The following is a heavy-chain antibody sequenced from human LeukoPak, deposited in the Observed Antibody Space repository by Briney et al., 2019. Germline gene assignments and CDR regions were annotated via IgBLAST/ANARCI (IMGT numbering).Heavy chain of an antibody. Sequence: GGSLRLSCAASGFTFRSYDMRWVRQAPGKGLEWVSFISYDGSRKNYADAVKGRFTISRDNSKNSLYLQMNSLRTEDTALYYCAKAAYYYAMDVWGQGTTVTVSS. CDR1: GFTFRSYD. V-gene: IGHV3-30*18. CDR2: ISYDGSRK. J-gene: IGHJ6*02. CDR3: AKAAYYYAMDV.